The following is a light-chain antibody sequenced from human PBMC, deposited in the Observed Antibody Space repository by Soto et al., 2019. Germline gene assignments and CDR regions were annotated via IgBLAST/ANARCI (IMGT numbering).Light chain of an antibody. CDR1: TSDFGIYNR. J-gene: IGLJ3*02. CDR3: SSFTSSSTGV. V-gene: IGLV2-14*03. CDR2: DVS. Sequence: QSVLTQPASVSGSPGQSITISCTGTTSDFGIYNRVSWYQQHPGKAPTLMMNDVSNRPSGVSDRFSGSKSGDTASLTISGLQPEDEADYYCSSFTSSSTGVFGGGTQLTVL.